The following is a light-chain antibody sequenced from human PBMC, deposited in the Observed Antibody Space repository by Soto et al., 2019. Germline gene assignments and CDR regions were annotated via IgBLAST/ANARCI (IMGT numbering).Light chain of an antibody. V-gene: IGLV2-14*01. CDR3: SSYTSSSTQF. Sequence: QAVLTQPASVSGSPGQSITISCTGTSSDVGGYNYVSWYQQHPGKAPKLMIYDVSNRPSGVSNRFSGSKSGNTASLTISGLQAEEEADYYCSSYTSSSTQFFGTGTKLTVL. J-gene: IGLJ1*01. CDR1: SSDVGGYNY. CDR2: DVS.